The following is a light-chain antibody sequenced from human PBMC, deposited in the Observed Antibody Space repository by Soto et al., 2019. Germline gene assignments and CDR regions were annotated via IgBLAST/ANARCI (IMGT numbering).Light chain of an antibody. CDR1: RSDVGFYDY. J-gene: IGLJ1*01. V-gene: IGLV2-14*01. Sequence: QSALPQPASVSGSPGQSITISCTGTRSDVGFYDYVSWYQQHPGKDPKLIIYGVSNRPSGVSNRFSGSKSGNTASLTISGLQADDEADYHCVSYSSSSTLVFGTGTKVTVL. CDR2: GVS. CDR3: VSYSSSSTLV.